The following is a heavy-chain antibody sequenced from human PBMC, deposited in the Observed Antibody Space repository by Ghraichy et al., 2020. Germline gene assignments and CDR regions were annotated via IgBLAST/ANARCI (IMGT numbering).Heavy chain of an antibody. V-gene: IGHV3-48*02. CDR2: ISSSSSTI. Sequence: LSLTCAASGFTFSSYSMNWVRQAPGKGLEWVSYISSSSSTIYYADSVKGRFTISRDNAKNSLYLQMNSLRDEDTAVYYCASFYYDSSGPVNNYWGQGTLVTVSS. D-gene: IGHD3-22*01. CDR1: GFTFSSYS. J-gene: IGHJ4*02. CDR3: ASFYYDSSGPVNNY.